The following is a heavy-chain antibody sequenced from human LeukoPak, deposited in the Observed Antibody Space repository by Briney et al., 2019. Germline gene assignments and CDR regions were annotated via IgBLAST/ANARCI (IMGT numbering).Heavy chain of an antibody. D-gene: IGHD3-22*01. V-gene: IGHV3-11*04. Sequence: GGSLRLSCAASGFTFSDYYMSWIRQAPGKGLEWVSYISSSGSTIYYADSVKGRFTISRDNAKNSLYLQMNSLRAEDTAVYCCARPYYYDSSGYYPSRTYYFDYWGQGTLVTVSS. CDR1: GFTFSDYY. CDR3: ARPYYYDSSGYYPSRTYYFDY. CDR2: ISSSGSTI. J-gene: IGHJ4*02.